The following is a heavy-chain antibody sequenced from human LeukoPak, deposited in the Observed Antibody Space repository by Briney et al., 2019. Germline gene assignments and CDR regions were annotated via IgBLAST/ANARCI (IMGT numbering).Heavy chain of an antibody. J-gene: IGHJ4*02. V-gene: IGHV3-23*01. CDR2: ISDSGGRT. Sequence: GGSLRLSCAVSGITLSNYGMSWVRQTPGKGLEWVAGISDSGGRTNYADSVKGRFTISRDNPKNTLYLQMNSLRAEDTAVYSCAKRGVVIRVILVGFHKEAQYFDSWGQGALVTVSS. CDR3: AKRGVVIRVILVGFHKEAQYFDS. CDR1: GITLSNYG. D-gene: IGHD3-22*01.